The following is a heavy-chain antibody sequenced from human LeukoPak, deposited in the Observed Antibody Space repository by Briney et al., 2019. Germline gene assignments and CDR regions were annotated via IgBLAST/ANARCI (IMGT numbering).Heavy chain of an antibody. CDR1: GGSISSYY. CDR2: ISDIGSI. Sequence: SETLSLTCTVSGGSISSYYWSWIRQPPGKGLEWIAYISDIGSINYNPSLKSRVTISLDTSKNQFSLKLSSVTAADTAVYYCAGANPYPKRWLRTSVGGQFDYWGQGTLVTVSS. V-gene: IGHV4-59*01. J-gene: IGHJ4*02. CDR3: AGANPYPKRWLRTSVGGQFDY. D-gene: IGHD5-24*01.